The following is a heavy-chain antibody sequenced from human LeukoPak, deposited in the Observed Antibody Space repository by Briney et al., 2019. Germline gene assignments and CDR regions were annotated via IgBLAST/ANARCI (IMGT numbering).Heavy chain of an antibody. CDR1: GGSISSYH. Sequence: SETLSLTCTVSGGSISSYHWSWIRQPAGKGLEWIGRIYTSGSTNYNPSLKSRVTMSVDTSKNQFSLKLSSVTAADTAVYYCARVRQWEILGAFDLWGQGTTVTVSS. V-gene: IGHV4-4*07. CDR3: ARVRQWEILGAFDL. CDR2: IYTSGST. D-gene: IGHD1-26*01. J-gene: IGHJ3*01.